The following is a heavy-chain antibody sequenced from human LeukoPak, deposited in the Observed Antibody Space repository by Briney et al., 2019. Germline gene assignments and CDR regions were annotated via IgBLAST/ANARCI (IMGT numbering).Heavy chain of an antibody. CDR3: AIDNSAERGQQLAN. V-gene: IGHV3-23*01. CDR2: ISGSGGST. Sequence: GGSLRLSCAASGIAFNNYDMNWVRQAPGKGLEWVSAISGSGGSTYYAVSVKGRFTISRDNAKNSLYLEMNSLRAEDTAVYYCAIDNSAERGQQLANWGQGTQVTVSS. D-gene: IGHD6-13*01. CDR1: GIAFNNYD. J-gene: IGHJ4*02.